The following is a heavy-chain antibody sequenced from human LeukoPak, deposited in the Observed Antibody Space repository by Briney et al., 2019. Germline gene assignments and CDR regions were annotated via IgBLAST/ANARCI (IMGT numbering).Heavy chain of an antibody. Sequence: QPGGSLRLSCAASGFTFSSYGMHWVRQAPGKGLEWVAVISYDGSNKYYADSVKGRFTISRDNSKNTLYLQMNSLRAEDTAVYYCARMGSSIAALGDNWFDPWGQGTLVTVSS. V-gene: IGHV3-30*03. CDR3: ARMGSSIAALGDNWFDP. CDR1: GFTFSSYG. D-gene: IGHD6-6*01. CDR2: ISYDGSNK. J-gene: IGHJ5*02.